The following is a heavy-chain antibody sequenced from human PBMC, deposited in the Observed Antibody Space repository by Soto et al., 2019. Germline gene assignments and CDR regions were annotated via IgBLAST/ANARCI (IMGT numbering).Heavy chain of an antibody. V-gene: IGHV3-53*01. Sequence: QPGGSLRLSCVVSGFTVNSNYMAWVRQAPGKGPEWVSSIYGGGNIFYADPVKGRFTISRDTSKNTLYLQMDNLRADDTAVYYCARSGTGFDFWGQGSQVTVSS. CDR3: ARSGTGFDF. D-gene: IGHD1-7*01. CDR2: IYGGGNI. J-gene: IGHJ4*02. CDR1: GFTVNSNY.